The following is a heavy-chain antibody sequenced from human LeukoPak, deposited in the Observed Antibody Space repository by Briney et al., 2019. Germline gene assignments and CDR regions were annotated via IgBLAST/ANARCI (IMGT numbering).Heavy chain of an antibody. Sequence: GESLRLSCAASGFPFSSYAMSWVRQAPGKGLEWVSTISNSDDSTYYADSVKGWFTISRDNSENTLFLRMNSLRAEDTAVYYCAKATGYLLWGQGTLVIVSS. CDR3: AKATGYLL. CDR1: GFPFSSYA. V-gene: IGHV3-23*01. J-gene: IGHJ4*02. D-gene: IGHD1-14*01. CDR2: ISNSDDST.